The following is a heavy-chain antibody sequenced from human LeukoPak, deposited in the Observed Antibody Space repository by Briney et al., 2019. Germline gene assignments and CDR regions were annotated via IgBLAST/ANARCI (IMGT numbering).Heavy chain of an antibody. Sequence: ASVKVSCEASGYTFTSYYMHWVRQAPGQGLEWMGIINPSGGSTSYAQKFQGRVTMTRDTSTSTVYMELSSLRSEDTAVYYCARGRRTYYYDSSGYYFDYWGQGTLVTVSS. CDR2: INPSGGST. CDR3: ARGRRTYYYDSSGYYFDY. CDR1: GYTFTSYY. V-gene: IGHV1-46*01. J-gene: IGHJ4*02. D-gene: IGHD3-22*01.